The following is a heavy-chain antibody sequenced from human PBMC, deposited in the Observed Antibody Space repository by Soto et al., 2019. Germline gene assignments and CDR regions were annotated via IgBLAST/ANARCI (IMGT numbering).Heavy chain of an antibody. Sequence: QITLKESGPTLVKPTQTLTLTCTFSGFSLTTSAVGVGWIRQPPGKALEWLALLYWDDDNQYSPSLRNRLTLTKDTSKNQVLLTMTNMDPVDTATYYCAHGSGWLFDYWGQGTLVTVSS. V-gene: IGHV2-5*02. D-gene: IGHD6-19*01. J-gene: IGHJ4*02. CDR3: AHGSGWLFDY. CDR2: LYWDDDN. CDR1: GFSLTTSAVG.